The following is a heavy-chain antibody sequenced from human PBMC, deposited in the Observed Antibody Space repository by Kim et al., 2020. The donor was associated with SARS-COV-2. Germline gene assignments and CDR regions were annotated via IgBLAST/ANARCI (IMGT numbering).Heavy chain of an antibody. Sequence: SETLSLTCTVSGGSISTYYWTWIRQPPGKGLEWIGYIYYTGRTDYNPSLGSRVTIEVDTSKNQFSLNLNSVNAADTAVYYCSRGSTVPSRGYYYYGMDVWGQGTTVTVS. CDR3: SRGSTVPSRGYYYYGMDV. J-gene: IGHJ6*02. V-gene: IGHV4-59*01. CDR2: IYYTGRT. CDR1: GGSISTYY. D-gene: IGHD4-17*01.